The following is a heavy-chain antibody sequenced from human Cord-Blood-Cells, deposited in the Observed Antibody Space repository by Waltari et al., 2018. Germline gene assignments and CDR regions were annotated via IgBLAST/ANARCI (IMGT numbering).Heavy chain of an antibody. D-gene: IGHD6-19*01. CDR3: ARLAVAGTGDAFDI. CDR1: GGSFSGYY. CDR2: INHSGST. V-gene: IGHV4-34*01. J-gene: IGHJ3*02. Sequence: QVQLQQWGAGLLKPSETLSLTCAVYGGSFSGYYWSWFLQHPGKGLEWIGEINHSGSTNYNPSLKSRVTISVDTSKNQFSLKLSSVTAADTAVYYCARLAVAGTGDAFDIWGQGTMVTDSS.